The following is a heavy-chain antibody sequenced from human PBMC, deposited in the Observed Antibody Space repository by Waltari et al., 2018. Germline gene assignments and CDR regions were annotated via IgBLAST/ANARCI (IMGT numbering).Heavy chain of an antibody. CDR3: AKCRAMATSFYYYGMDV. D-gene: IGHD5-18*01. Sequence: VQSLDFGGGLAQPGGSVKQPQVASGSTVTNHVINWVRQTPAKGLQCVAGISGGGASTYVADAVKGRFTITRDNSRNTVFLQMDSLRAEDTALYYCAKCRAMATSFYYYGMDVWGLGTTVTVSS. CDR2: ISGGGAST. CDR1: GSTVTNHV. J-gene: IGHJ6*02. V-gene: IGHV3-23*01.